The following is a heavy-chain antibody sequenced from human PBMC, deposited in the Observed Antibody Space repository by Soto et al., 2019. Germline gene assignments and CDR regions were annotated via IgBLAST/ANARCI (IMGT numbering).Heavy chain of an antibody. J-gene: IGHJ6*02. Sequence: PSETMSLTGTAAGGSVSGYYWSWVRQPPGKGLRWLGYSDYGGTTLYNPSVRSRVTISVDTSRNQFSLKLPSVTAADTAVYYCTRHAIIPKLQYGMDAWGQGITV. V-gene: IGHV4-59*02. D-gene: IGHD2-2*01. CDR2: SDYGGTT. CDR3: TRHAIIPKLQYGMDA. CDR1: GGSVSGYY.